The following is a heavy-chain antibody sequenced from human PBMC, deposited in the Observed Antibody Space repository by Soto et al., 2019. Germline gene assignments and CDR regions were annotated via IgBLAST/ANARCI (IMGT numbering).Heavy chain of an antibody. CDR3: ASHSYAPDYYYYMDV. Sequence: GGSLRLSCAASGFTFSSYAMSWVRQAPGKGLEWVSAISGSGGSTYYADSVKGRFTISRDNSKNTLYLQMNSLRAEDTAVYYCASHSYAPDYYYYMDVWGKGTTVTVSS. CDR2: ISGSGGST. V-gene: IGHV3-23*01. D-gene: IGHD2-8*01. CDR1: GFTFSSYA. J-gene: IGHJ6*03.